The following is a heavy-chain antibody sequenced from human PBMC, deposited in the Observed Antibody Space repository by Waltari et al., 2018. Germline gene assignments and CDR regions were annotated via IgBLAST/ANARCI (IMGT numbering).Heavy chain of an antibody. CDR1: GYRFTSDW. J-gene: IGHJ3*02. Sequence: EVQLVQSGAEVKKPGESLKSSCKGSGYRFTSDWIGWVAQMPGKGLEWMGLIYPGDSDTRYSPSFQGQVTISADKSISTAYLQWSSLKASDTAMYYCARPSGCYLAFDIWGQGTMVTFSS. CDR2: IYPGDSDT. CDR3: ARPSGCYLAFDI. D-gene: IGHD1-26*01. V-gene: IGHV5-51*03.